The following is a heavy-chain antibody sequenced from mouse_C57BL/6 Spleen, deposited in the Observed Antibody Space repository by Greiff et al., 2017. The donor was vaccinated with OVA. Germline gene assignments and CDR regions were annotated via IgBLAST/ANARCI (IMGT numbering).Heavy chain of an antibody. CDR1: GFSLTSYG. CDR3: ARRGDYDGFAY. Sequence: VQLLQSGPGLVQPSQSLSITCTVSGFSLTSYGVHWVRQSPGKGLEWLGVIWSGGSTDYNAAFISRLSISKDNSKSQFFFKMNSLQADDTAIYYCARRGDYDGFAYWGQGTLVTVSA. V-gene: IGHV2-2*01. D-gene: IGHD2-4*01. CDR2: IWSGGST. J-gene: IGHJ3*01.